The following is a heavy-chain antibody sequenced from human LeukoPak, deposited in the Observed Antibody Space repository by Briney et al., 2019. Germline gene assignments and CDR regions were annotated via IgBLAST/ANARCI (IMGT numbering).Heavy chain of an antibody. CDR1: GFTFSSYA. CDR3: VKDGMAVAGTAPLDY. Sequence: GGSLRLSCSASGFTFSSYAMLWVRQAPGKGLEYVSVISSSGDSTYYTDSVKGRFTISRDNSKNTLYLQMSSPRPEDAAVYYCVKDGMAVAGTAPLDYWGQGTLVTVSS. J-gene: IGHJ4*02. D-gene: IGHD6-19*01. V-gene: IGHV3-64D*06. CDR2: ISSSGDST.